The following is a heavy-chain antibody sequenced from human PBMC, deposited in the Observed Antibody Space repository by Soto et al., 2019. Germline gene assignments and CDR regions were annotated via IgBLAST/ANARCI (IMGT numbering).Heavy chain of an antibody. V-gene: IGHV4-31*03. CDR3: ARSYHYSSGYDFDY. D-gene: IGHD3-22*01. Sequence: QVQLQESGPGLVKPSQTLSLTCTVSGGSISSGGYYWSWIRQHPGKGLERIGYIYYSGSTYYNPSLESRVTISVDTSKNHFSLKLSSVTAADTAVYYCARSYHYSSGYDFDYWGQGTLVTVSS. CDR1: GGSISSGGYY. J-gene: IGHJ4*02. CDR2: IYYSGST.